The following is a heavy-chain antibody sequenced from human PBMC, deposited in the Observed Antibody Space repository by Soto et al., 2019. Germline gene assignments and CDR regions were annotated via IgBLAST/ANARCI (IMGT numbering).Heavy chain of an antibody. CDR3: ARGGAPKTFWYFDL. Sequence: QVQLQESGPGLVKPSETLSLTCTVSGGSVSSGSYYWSWIRQPPGKGLEWIGYMFYTGSTNYNPSLKARVTISLDMSKTQSSLRLSSVTAADTAGYYCARGGAPKTFWYFDLWGRGTLVTVSP. J-gene: IGHJ2*01. V-gene: IGHV4-61*01. D-gene: IGHD3-16*01. CDR2: MFYTGST. CDR1: GGSVSSGSYY.